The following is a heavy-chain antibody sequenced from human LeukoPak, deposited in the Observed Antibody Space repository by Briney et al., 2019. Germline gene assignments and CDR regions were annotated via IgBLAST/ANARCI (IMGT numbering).Heavy chain of an antibody. J-gene: IGHJ3*02. V-gene: IGHV1-18*01. Sequence: ASVKVSCKASGYTLTSYGISWVRQAPGQGLEWMGWISAYNGNTNYAQKLQGRVTMTTDTSTSTAYMDLRSLKSDDTAVYYCARDKSKKANAFDIWGQGAMVTLSS. CDR3: ARDKSKKANAFDI. CDR1: GYTLTSYG. CDR2: ISAYNGNT.